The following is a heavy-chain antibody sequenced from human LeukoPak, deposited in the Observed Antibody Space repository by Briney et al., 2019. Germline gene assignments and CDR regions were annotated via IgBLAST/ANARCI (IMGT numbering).Heavy chain of an antibody. V-gene: IGHV3-21*01. J-gene: IGHJ4*02. Sequence: GGSLRPSCAASGFTFSSYSMNWVRQAPGKGLEWVSSISSSSSYIYYADSVKGRFTISRDNAKNSLYLQMNSLRAEDTAVYYCARDHDGTATLWGQGTLVTVSS. CDR1: GFTFSSYS. CDR2: ISSSSSYI. D-gene: IGHD5-18*01. CDR3: ARDHDGTATL.